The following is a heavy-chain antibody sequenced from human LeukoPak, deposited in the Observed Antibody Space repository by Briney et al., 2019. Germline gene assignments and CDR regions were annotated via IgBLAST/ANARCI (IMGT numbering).Heavy chain of an antibody. Sequence: GGSLRLSCAASGFTFSSYAMSWVRQAPGKGLEWVSAISGSGGSTYYADSVKGRFTISRDNSKNTLYLQMNSLRAEDTDVYYCAKDRRDSSSWYNAFDLWGQGTLVTVSS. CDR1: GFTFSSYA. D-gene: IGHD6-13*01. J-gene: IGHJ3*01. CDR3: AKDRRDSSSWYNAFDL. V-gene: IGHV3-23*01. CDR2: ISGSGGST.